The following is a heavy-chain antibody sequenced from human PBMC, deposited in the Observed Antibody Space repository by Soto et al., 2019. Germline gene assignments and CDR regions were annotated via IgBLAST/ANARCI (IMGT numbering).Heavy chain of an antibody. CDR3: ARQVTYYDSSGYSYFDY. Sequence: ASVKVSCKASGYTFTGYYMNWVRQAPGQGLEWMGWINPNSGGPNYAQKFQGWVTMTRDTSISTAYMELSRLRSDDTAAYYCARQVTYYDSSGYSYFDYWGQGTLVTVSS. V-gene: IGHV1-2*04. J-gene: IGHJ4*02. CDR2: INPNSGGP. CDR1: GYTFTGYY. D-gene: IGHD3-22*01.